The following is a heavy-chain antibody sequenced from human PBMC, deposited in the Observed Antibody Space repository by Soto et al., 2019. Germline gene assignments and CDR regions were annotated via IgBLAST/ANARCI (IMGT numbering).Heavy chain of an antibody. D-gene: IGHD3-9*01. V-gene: IGHV1-8*01. CDR2: MNPNSGNT. J-gene: IGHJ4*02. CDR1: GYTFTSYD. CDR3: ARVDILTGYYVFDY. Sequence: ASVKVSCKASGYTFTSYDINWVRQATGQGLEWMGWMNPNSGNTGYAQKFQGRVTMTRNTSISTAYMELSSLRPEDTAVYYCARVDILTGYYVFDYWGQGTLVTVSS.